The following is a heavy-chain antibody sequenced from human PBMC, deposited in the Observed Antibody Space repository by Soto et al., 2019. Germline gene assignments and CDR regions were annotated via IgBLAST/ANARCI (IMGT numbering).Heavy chain of an antibody. J-gene: IGHJ1*01. CDR1: GGTFSSYA. V-gene: IGHV1-69*12. Sequence: QVQLVQSGAEVKKPGSSVKVSCKASGGTFSSYAISWVRQAPGQGLEWMGGIIPIFGTANYAQKFQGRVTITADESTSTAYRELSSMRSEDTSVYYCATPGITMIVALAPLQHWGHGTLVTVSS. CDR2: IIPIFGTA. CDR3: ATPGITMIVALAPLQH. D-gene: IGHD3-22*01.